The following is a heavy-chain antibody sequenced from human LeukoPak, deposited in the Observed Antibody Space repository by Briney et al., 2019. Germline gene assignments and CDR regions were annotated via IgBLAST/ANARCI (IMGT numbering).Heavy chain of an antibody. CDR3: ASIIVVVTDRIDY. CDR1: GGPISSSSYY. CDR2: IYYSGST. J-gene: IGHJ4*02. Sequence: SETLSLTCTVSGGPISSSSYYWGWIRQPPGKGLEWIGSIYYSGSTYYNPSLKSRVTISVDTSKNQFSLKLSSVTAADTAVYYCASIIVVVTDRIDYWGQGTLVTVSS. V-gene: IGHV4-39*01. D-gene: IGHD2-21*02.